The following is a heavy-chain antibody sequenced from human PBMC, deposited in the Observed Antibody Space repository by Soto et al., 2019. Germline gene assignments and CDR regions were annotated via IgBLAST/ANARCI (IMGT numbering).Heavy chain of an antibody. J-gene: IGHJ4*02. CDR2: IDAAGSST. D-gene: IGHD6-19*01. Sequence: EVQLVESGGGLVQPGGSLRLSCAASGFTFSSYWMHWVRQTPGKGLVWLSRIDAAGSSTIYADAVEGRFTISRDNAKNTLYLQMNSLRAEDTAVYYCARDQTVTGPSTFDYCGQGTLVTVSS. CDR1: GFTFSSYW. CDR3: ARDQTVTGPSTFDY. V-gene: IGHV3-74*01.